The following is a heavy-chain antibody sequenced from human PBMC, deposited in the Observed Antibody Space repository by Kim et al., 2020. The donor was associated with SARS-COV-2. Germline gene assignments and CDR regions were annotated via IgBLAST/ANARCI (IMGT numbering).Heavy chain of an antibody. CDR2: INSDGSST. CDR3: ARDGASIAAADYYYYGMDV. CDR1: GFTFSSYW. D-gene: IGHD6-13*01. J-gene: IGHJ6*02. V-gene: IGHV3-74*01. Sequence: GGSLRLSCAASGFTFSSYWMHWVRQAPGKGLVWVSRINSDGSSTSYADSVKGRFTISRDNAKNTLYLQMNSLRAEDTAVYDCARDGASIAAADYYYYGMDVWGQGTTVTVSS.